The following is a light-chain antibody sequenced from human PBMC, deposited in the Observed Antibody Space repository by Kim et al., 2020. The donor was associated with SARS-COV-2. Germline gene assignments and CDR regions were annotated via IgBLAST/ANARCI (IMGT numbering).Light chain of an antibody. CDR1: SSNLGSNT. CDR2: SNN. Sequence: VTISCSGSSSNLGSNTVNWYQQLPGTAPKLLIYSNNQRPSGVPDRFSGSKSGTSASLAISGLQSEDEADYYCAAWDDSLNGSNWVFGGGTQLTVL. CDR3: AAWDDSLNGSNWV. V-gene: IGLV1-44*01. J-gene: IGLJ3*02.